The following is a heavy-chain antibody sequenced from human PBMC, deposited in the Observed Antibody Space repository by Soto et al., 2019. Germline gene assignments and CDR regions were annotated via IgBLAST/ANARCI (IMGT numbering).Heavy chain of an antibody. CDR1: GFTFSSYS. J-gene: IGHJ4*02. V-gene: IGHV3-21*04. D-gene: IGHD3-10*01. CDR3: AKESVVRESRYFDY. Sequence: GGSLRLSCAASGFTFSSYSMNWVRQAPGKGLEWVSSISGSSSYTYYADSVKGRFTISRDNSKNTLYLQMNSLRAEDTAVYYCAKESVVRESRYFDYWGQGTLVTVSS. CDR2: ISGSSSYT.